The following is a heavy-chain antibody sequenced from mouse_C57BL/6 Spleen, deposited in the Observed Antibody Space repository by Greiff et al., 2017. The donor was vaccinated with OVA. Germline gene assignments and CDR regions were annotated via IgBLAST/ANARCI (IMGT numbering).Heavy chain of an antibody. CDR1: GFTITDYY. D-gene: IGHD1-1*02. J-gene: IGHJ3*01. CDR2: IDPEDGET. Sequence: VQLQQSGAELVKPGASVKLSCTASGFTITDYYMHWVKQRTEQGLEWIGRIDPEDGETKYAPKFQGKATITADTSSNTAYLQLSSLTSEDTAVYDCASSRGGSSWFGYWGQGTLVTVSA. CDR3: ASSRGGSSWFGY. V-gene: IGHV14-2*01.